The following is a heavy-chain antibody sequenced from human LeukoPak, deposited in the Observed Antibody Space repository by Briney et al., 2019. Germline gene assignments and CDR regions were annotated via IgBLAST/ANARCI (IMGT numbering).Heavy chain of an antibody. CDR2: IYHSGST. Sequence: PSETLSLTCAVSGYSISSGYYWGWIRQPPGKGLEWIGSIYHSGSTTYNPSLKSRVTISVDSSKNQFSLKLSCVTAADTAVYYCARSYGVYYFDYWGQGTLVTVSS. D-gene: IGHD3-10*01. V-gene: IGHV4-38-2*01. J-gene: IGHJ4*02. CDR3: ARSYGVYYFDY. CDR1: GYSISSGYY.